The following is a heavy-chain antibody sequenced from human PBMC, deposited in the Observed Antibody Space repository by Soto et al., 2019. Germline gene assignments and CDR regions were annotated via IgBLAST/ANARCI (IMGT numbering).Heavy chain of an antibody. CDR2: IYPGDSDT. Sequence: EVQLVQSGAEVKKPGESLKISCKGSGYSFTSYWIGWARQMPGKGLEWMGIIYPGDSDTRYSPSFQGQVTISADKSISPAYLQWSSLKASDTAMYYCARAMVRGKNYYGMDVWGQGTTVTVSS. V-gene: IGHV5-51*03. D-gene: IGHD3-10*01. CDR3: ARAMVRGKNYYGMDV. CDR1: GYSFTSYW. J-gene: IGHJ6*02.